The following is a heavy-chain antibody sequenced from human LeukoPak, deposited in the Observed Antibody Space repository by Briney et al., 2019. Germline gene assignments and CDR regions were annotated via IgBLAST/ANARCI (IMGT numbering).Heavy chain of an antibody. CDR1: GGSINTGDYY. D-gene: IGHD1-26*01. J-gene: IGHJ4*02. Sequence: PSQTLSLTCTVSGGSINTGDYYWTWIRQHPVKGLEWIGYVYYSGSTYFNPSLKCRLTISIDTSKNQFSLRLRSVTAADPAVYYCARAGSGSYPIDYWGQGTLVTVSS. CDR2: VYYSGST. V-gene: IGHV4-31*03. CDR3: ARAGSGSYPIDY.